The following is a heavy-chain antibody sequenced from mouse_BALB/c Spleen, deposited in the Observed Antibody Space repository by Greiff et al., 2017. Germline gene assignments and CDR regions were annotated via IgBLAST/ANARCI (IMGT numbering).Heavy chain of an antibody. CDR2: INPGSGGT. D-gene: IGHD1-2*01. CDR1: GYAFTNYL. V-gene: IGHV1-54*01. CDR3: ARDYSWYYFDY. J-gene: IGHJ2*01. Sequence: VQLQQSGAELVRPGTSVKVSCKASGYAFTNYLIEWVKQRPGQGLEWIGVINPGSGGTNYNEKFKGKATLTADKSSSTAYMQLSSLTSDDSAVYFCARDYSWYYFDYWGQGTTLTVSA.